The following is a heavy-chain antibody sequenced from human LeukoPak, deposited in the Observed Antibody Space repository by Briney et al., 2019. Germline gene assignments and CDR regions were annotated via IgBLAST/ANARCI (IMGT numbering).Heavy chain of an antibody. Sequence: GGSLRLSCAASGFTFSAYGMHWVRQAPGKGLEWVAFIRYDGSNKYYADSVKGRFTISRDNSRNTLYLQMNSLRPEDTAVYYCAKLELTPFDYWGQGTLVTVTS. D-gene: IGHD1-7*01. CDR2: IRYDGSNK. CDR1: GFTFSAYG. CDR3: AKLELTPFDY. V-gene: IGHV3-30*02. J-gene: IGHJ4*02.